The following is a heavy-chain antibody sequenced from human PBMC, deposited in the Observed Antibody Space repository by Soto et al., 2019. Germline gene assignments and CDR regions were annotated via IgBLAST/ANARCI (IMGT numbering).Heavy chain of an antibody. D-gene: IGHD1-26*01. Sequence: PGGSLRLSCAASGFTFSSYSMNWVRQAPGKGLEWVSSISSSSSYIYYADSVKGRFTISRDNAKNSLYLQMNSLRAEDTAVYYCARGLWELLFGVDYWGQGTLVTSPQ. CDR2: ISSSSSYI. CDR1: GFTFSSYS. J-gene: IGHJ4*02. CDR3: ARGLWELLFGVDY. V-gene: IGHV3-21*01.